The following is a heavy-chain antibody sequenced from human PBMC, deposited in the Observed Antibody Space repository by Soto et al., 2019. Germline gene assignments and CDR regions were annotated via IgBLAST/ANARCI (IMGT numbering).Heavy chain of an antibody. Sequence: PSETLSLTCTVSGCSISSYYWSWIRQPPGKGLEWIGYIYYSGSTNYNPSLKSRVTISVDTSKNQFSLKLSSVTAADTAVYYCARGRGYSGYDGGFYYYYGMDVWGQGTTVTVSS. D-gene: IGHD5-12*01. V-gene: IGHV4-59*01. CDR3: ARGRGYSGYDGGFYYYYGMDV. CDR2: IYYSGST. CDR1: GCSISSYY. J-gene: IGHJ6*02.